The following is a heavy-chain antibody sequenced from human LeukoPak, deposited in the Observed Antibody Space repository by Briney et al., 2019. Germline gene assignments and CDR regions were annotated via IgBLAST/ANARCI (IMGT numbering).Heavy chain of an antibody. J-gene: IGHJ4*02. V-gene: IGHV1-69*06. CDR1: GGTFSSYA. CDR2: IIPIFGTA. CDR3: ARGSWCTNGVCSNGWYYFDY. D-gene: IGHD2-8*01. Sequence: GASVKVSCKASGGTFSSYAISWVRQAPGQGLEWMGGIIPIFGTANYAQKFQGRVTITADKSTSTAYMELSSLRSEDTAVYYCARGSWCTNGVCSNGWYYFDYWGQGTLVTVSS.